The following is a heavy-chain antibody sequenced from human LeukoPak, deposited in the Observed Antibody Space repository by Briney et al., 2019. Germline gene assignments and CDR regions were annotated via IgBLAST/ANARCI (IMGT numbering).Heavy chain of an antibody. D-gene: IGHD6-19*01. Sequence: SETLSLTCDVSGGSIDSTNWWSWVRQPPGKGLEWIGEIYHSGSTNYNPSLKSRVTISVDKSKNQFSLKLSSVTAADTAVYYCARGHIAVAGTFFDYWGQGTLVTVSS. CDR2: IYHSGST. CDR1: GGSIDSTNW. J-gene: IGHJ4*02. V-gene: IGHV4-4*02. CDR3: ARGHIAVAGTFFDY.